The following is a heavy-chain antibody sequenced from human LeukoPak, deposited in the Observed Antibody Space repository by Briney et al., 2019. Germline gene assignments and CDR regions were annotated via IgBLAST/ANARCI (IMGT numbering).Heavy chain of an antibody. V-gene: IGHV3-23*01. J-gene: IGHJ4*02. CDR1: GFTFSSYN. Sequence: PGGSLRLSCAASGFTFSSYNMNWVRQAPGKGLEWVSAISGSGGSTYYADSVKGRFTISRDNSKNTLYLQMNGLRAEDTAVYYCAKPFHYGSGSYSVFDYWGQGTLVTVSS. CDR3: AKPFHYGSGSYSVFDY. D-gene: IGHD3-10*01. CDR2: ISGSGGST.